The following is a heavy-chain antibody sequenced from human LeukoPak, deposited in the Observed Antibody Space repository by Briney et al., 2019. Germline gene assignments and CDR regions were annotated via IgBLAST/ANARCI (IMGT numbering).Heavy chain of an antibody. J-gene: IGHJ4*02. D-gene: IGHD5-24*01. CDR1: GGSFSGYY. CDR2: INHSGST. V-gene: IGHV4-34*01. Sequence: SETLSLTCAVYGGSFSGYYWSWIRQPPGKGLEWIGEINHSGSTNYNPSLKSRVTISVDTSKNQFSLKLSSVTAADTAVYYCARWLQFFDYWGQGTLVTVSS. CDR3: ARWLQFFDY.